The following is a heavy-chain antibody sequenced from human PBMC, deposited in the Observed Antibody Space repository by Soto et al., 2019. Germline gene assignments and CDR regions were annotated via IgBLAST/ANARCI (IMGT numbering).Heavy chain of an antibody. CDR2: IGVGGGDR. Sequence: EVQLLESGGGLVQPGGSVRLSCAASGFTFSSYAMSWVRQAPGKGLEWVSIIGVGGGDRYYPESVKGRFTISRDNSRDTLYLEMNSLRDEHTAVYYCARVRFGELVWGQGTLVTVSS. V-gene: IGHV3-23*01. CDR1: GFTFSSYA. J-gene: IGHJ4*02. CDR3: ARVRFGELV. D-gene: IGHD3-10*01.